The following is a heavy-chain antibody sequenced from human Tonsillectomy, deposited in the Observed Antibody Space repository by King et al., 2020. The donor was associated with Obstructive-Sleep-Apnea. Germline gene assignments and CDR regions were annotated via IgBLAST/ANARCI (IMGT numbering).Heavy chain of an antibody. V-gene: IGHV4-30-4*01. CDR2: VFYTGRT. D-gene: IGHD1-26*01. CDR1: GGSISSGDYY. CDR3: AXEEAPWELLDF. Sequence: VQLQESGPGLVKPSQTLSLTCTVSGGSISSGDYYWSWIRQSPGKGLEWIGYVFYTGRTVYNPSLKSRTTISVDTSKNQFSLKMTSVTDADTAVYFCAXEEAPWELLDFXGQGIRVTVSS. J-gene: IGHJ4*02.